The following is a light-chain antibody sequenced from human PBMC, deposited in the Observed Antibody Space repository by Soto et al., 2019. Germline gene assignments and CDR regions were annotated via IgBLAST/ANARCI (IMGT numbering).Light chain of an antibody. CDR3: QHRANWPLT. Sequence: EVVLTQSPAILSLSPVERATLSCRASQSVTIKLVWYQQKPGQPPRLLMYDASTRATGTPARFSGSGSGTDFTLSISSLEPEDSAFYFCQHRANWPLTFGGGTKVEI. CDR1: QSVTIK. CDR2: DAS. J-gene: IGKJ4*01. V-gene: IGKV3-11*01.